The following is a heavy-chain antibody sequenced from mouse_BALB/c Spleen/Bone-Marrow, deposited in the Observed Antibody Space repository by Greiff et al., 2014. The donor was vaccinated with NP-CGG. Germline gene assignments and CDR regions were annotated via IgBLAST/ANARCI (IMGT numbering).Heavy chain of an antibody. D-gene: IGHD2-4*01. CDR3: ARQTYYDYDGYFDY. CDR2: ISSGGSYT. J-gene: IGHJ2*01. CDR1: GFTFSSYG. Sequence: EVQGVESGGDLVKPGGSLKLSCAASGFTFSSYGMSWVRQTPDKRLEWVATISSGGSYTYYPDCVKGRFTISRDNAKNTLYLQMSSLKSEDTAMYYCARQTYYDYDGYFDYWGQGTTLTVSS. V-gene: IGHV5-6*01.